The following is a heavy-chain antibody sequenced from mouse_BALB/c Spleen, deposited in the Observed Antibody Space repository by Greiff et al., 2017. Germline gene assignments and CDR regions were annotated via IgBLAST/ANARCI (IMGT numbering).Heavy chain of an antibody. Sequence: DVHLVESGGGLVKPGGSLKLSCAASGFTFSDYYMYWVRQTPEKRLEWVATISDGGSYTYYPDSVKGRFTISRDNAKNNLYLQMSSLKSEDTAMYYCTEGAMDYWGQGTSVTVSS. V-gene: IGHV5-4*02. CDR2: ISDGGSYT. CDR1: GFTFSDYY. CDR3: TEGAMDY. J-gene: IGHJ4*01.